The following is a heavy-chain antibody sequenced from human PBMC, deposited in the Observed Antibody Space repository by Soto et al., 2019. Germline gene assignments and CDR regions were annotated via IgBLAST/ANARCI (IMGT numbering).Heavy chain of an antibody. CDR2: ISGSGGGT. CDR1: GFTFSTYA. J-gene: IGHJ4*02. D-gene: IGHD2-15*01. CDR3: AKDRISGRDPRDFDY. Sequence: GVSLRLSCAASGFTFSTYAMNWVRQAPGKGLEWVSSISGSGGGTYYADSVKGRFTISRDNSKNTLYLQMNSLRAEDTAVYYCAKDRISGRDPRDFDYWGQGTXVTVSS. V-gene: IGHV3-23*01.